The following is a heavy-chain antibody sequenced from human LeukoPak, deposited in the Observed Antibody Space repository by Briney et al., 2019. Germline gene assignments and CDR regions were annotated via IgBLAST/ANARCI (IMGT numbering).Heavy chain of an antibody. CDR2: IYYSGST. CDR3: ARFPRGFYYGSSGYHYYYMDV. J-gene: IGHJ6*03. CDR1: GGSISSYY. V-gene: IGHV4-59*01. D-gene: IGHD3-22*01. Sequence: PSETLSLTCTVSGGSISSYYWSWIRQPPGKGLEWIGYIYYSGSTNYNPSLKSRVTISVDTSKNQFSLKLSSVTAADTAVYYCARFPRGFYYGSSGYHYYYMDVWGKGTTVTVSS.